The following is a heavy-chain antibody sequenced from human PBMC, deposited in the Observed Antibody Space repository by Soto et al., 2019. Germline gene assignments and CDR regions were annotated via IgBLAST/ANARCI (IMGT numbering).Heavy chain of an antibody. J-gene: IGHJ4*01. D-gene: IGHD1-26*01. CDR3: ARGEQYSGRIFDY. CDR1: GDSGSSNSAG. CDR2: TYYRSKWYY. Sequence: SQTLSLTCAITGDSGSSNSAGWSWARQSPSRGLEWLGRTYYRSKWYYEYAVSVRGRITINPDTSKNQYSLQLNSVTPEDTAVYFCARGEQYSGRIFDYWGQGTLVTVSS. V-gene: IGHV6-1*01.